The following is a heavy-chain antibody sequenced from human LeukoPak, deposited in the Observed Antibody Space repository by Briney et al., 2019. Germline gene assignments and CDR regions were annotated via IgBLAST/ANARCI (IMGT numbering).Heavy chain of an antibody. J-gene: IGHJ4*02. Sequence: TGGSLRLSCAASGFTFSSYGMHWVRQAPGKGLEWVAVISYDGSNKYYADSVKGRFTISRDNSKDTLYLQMNSLRAEDTAVYYCAKDLQQLAFFDYWGQGTLVTVSS. D-gene: IGHD6-13*01. CDR3: AKDLQQLAFFDY. CDR1: GFTFSSYG. CDR2: ISYDGSNK. V-gene: IGHV3-30*18.